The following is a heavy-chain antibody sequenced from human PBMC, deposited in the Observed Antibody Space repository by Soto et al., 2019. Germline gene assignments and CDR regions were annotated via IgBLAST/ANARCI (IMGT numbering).Heavy chain of an antibody. CDR2: MFLGGSDT. Sequence: GESLKISCQGSGDTFSSYWIGWVRQMPGKGLEWMGIMFLGGSDTRYSPSFQGRVNISADKSIRTAYLQWNSLEASDTAMYYCARILIKFGGDCCSLVFWGPGILVT. V-gene: IGHV5-51*01. CDR1: GDTFSSYW. J-gene: IGHJ4*02. D-gene: IGHD2-21*02. CDR3: ARILIKFGGDCCSLVF.